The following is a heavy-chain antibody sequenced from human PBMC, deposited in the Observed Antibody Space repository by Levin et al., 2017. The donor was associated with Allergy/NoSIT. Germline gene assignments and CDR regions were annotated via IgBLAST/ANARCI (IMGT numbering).Heavy chain of an antibody. CDR3: ARHEVMVRGIIRHVVAARPPTP. CDR1: GDSMYNVKYY. V-gene: IGHV4-39*01. J-gene: IGHJ1*01. CDR2: IYYNGST. Sequence: SQTLSLTCSVSGDSMYNVKYYWGWIRQPPGRGLEWIGSIYYNGSTFYYPSLKSRVTISVHLSRNQFSLTLTSVTAADTAVYFCARHEVMVRGIIRHVVAARPPTPWGQGTLVTVSS. D-gene: IGHD3-10*01.